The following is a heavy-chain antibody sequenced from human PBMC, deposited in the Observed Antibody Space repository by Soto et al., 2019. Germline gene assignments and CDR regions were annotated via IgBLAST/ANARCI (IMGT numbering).Heavy chain of an antibody. CDR1: GFTFSSYG. J-gene: IGHJ4*02. D-gene: IGHD3-9*01. V-gene: IGHV3-30*18. CDR3: AKARDHYDILTGYYKGGFDY. CDR2: ISYGGSNK. Sequence: GGSLRLSCAASGFTFSSYGMHWVRQAPGKGLEWVAVISYGGSNKYYADSVKGRFTISRDNSKNTLYLQMNSLRAEDTAVYYCAKARDHYDILTGYYKGGFDYWGQGTLVTSPQ.